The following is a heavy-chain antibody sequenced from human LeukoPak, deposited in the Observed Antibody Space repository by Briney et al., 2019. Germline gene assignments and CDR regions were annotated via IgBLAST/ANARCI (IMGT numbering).Heavy chain of an antibody. D-gene: IGHD1-7*01. J-gene: IGHJ4*02. Sequence: SETLSLTCTVSGGPISRYYWRWIRQPAGKGLEWIGHIYNSGCTNYNPFLKSRVTMSVDTSMNQFSLKLSSVTAADTAVYYCARDRGEDLITGPTNPFDYWGQGTLVTVSS. V-gene: IGHV4-4*07. CDR3: ARDRGEDLITGPTNPFDY. CDR2: IYNSGCT. CDR1: GGPISRYY.